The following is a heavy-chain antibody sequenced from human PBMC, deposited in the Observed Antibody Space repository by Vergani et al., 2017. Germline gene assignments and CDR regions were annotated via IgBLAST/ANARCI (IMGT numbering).Heavy chain of an antibody. CDR2: IIPILGIA. D-gene: IGHD5-12*01. V-gene: IGHV1-69*02. CDR1: GGTFSSYT. Sequence: QVQLVQSGAEVKKPGSSVKVSCKASGGTFSSYTISWVRQAPGQGLEWMGRIIPILGIANYAQKFQGRVTITADKSTSTAYMELSSLRSEDTAVYYCARAPDRVATIRYYYYGMDVWGQGTTVTVSS. CDR3: ARAPDRVATIRYYYYGMDV. J-gene: IGHJ6*02.